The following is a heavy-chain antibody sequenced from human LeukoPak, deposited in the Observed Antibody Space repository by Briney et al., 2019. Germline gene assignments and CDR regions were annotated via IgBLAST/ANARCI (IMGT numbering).Heavy chain of an antibody. CDR3: ARDSSGFFDY. D-gene: IGHD6-19*01. Sequence: GGSLRLSCAASGFTFNNYAMTWVRQAPGKGLEWVSSISSSSSYIYYADSVKGRFTISRDNAKNSLYLQMNSLRAEDTAVYYCARDSSGFFDYWGQGTLVTVSS. CDR1: GFTFNNYA. V-gene: IGHV3-21*01. CDR2: ISSSSSYI. J-gene: IGHJ4*02.